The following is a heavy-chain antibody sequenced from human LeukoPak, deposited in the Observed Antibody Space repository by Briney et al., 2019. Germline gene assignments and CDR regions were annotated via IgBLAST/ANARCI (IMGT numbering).Heavy chain of an antibody. D-gene: IGHD3-9*01. CDR2: IYYSGST. V-gene: IGHV4-59*01. CDR3: ARDRGYDILTGYYYYMDV. J-gene: IGHJ6*03. CDR1: GGSISSYY. Sequence: SSQTLSLTCTVSGGSISSYYWSWIRQPPGKGLEWIGYIYYSGSTNYNPSLKSRVTISVDTSKNQFSLKLSSVTAADTAVYYCARDRGYDILTGYYYYMDVWGKGTTVTVSS.